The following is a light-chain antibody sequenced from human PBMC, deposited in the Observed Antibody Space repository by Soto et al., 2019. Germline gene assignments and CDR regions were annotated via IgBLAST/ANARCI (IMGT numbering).Light chain of an antibody. Sequence: DIQMTQSPSSVSASVGDRVSITCRASQGISNWLAWYQQKPGRAPKLLIYTGSSLQSGDPSRFSGTGAGTDFTLTISSLQPEDVATYYCQQANSFPLTGGGGTKVEIK. CDR1: QGISNW. J-gene: IGKJ4*01. V-gene: IGKV1-12*01. CDR3: QQANSFPLT. CDR2: TGS.